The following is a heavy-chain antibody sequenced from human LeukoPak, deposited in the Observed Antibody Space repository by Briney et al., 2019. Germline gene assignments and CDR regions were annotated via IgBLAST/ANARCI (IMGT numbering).Heavy chain of an antibody. Sequence: GGSLRLSCAASGFIFINYAMNWVRQAPGKGLEWVADIDNDGGKTYYTDSAKGRFTISRGNSKNTLYLQMNSLRAEDTALYYCAKSGSRWSYFDYWGQGTLVTVSS. V-gene: IGHV3-23*01. CDR3: AKSGSRWSYFDY. CDR1: GFIFINYA. CDR2: IDNDGGKT. J-gene: IGHJ4*02. D-gene: IGHD1-26*01.